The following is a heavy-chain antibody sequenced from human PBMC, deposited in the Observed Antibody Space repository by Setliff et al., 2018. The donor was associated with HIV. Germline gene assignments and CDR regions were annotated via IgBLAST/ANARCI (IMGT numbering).Heavy chain of an antibody. Sequence: SETLSLTCTVSGGSISSGDYYWSWIRQPPGKGLEWIGSIYYSGSTYYNPSLKSRVTISVDASKNQFSLKLRSVTAADTAVYYCASLPPLYDSSGYYFDYWGQGTLVTVSS. V-gene: IGHV4-39*01. CDR1: GGSISSGDYY. CDR3: ASLPPLYDSSGYYFDY. D-gene: IGHD3-22*01. J-gene: IGHJ4*02. CDR2: IYYSGST.